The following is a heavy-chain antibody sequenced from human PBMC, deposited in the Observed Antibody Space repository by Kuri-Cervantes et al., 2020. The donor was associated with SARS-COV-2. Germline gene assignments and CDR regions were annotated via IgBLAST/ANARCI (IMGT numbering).Heavy chain of an antibody. CDR1: GFTFSSYE. CDR2: IRSKANSYAT. D-gene: IGHD6-13*01. J-gene: IGHJ4*02. V-gene: IGHV3-73*01. Sequence: GESLKISCAASGFTFSSYEMNWVRQASGKGLEWVGRIRSKANSYATAYAASVKGRFTISRDDSKNTAYLQMNSLKTEDTAGYYCAKEGYSSSWGVAYWGQGTLVTVSS. CDR3: AKEGYSSSWGVAY.